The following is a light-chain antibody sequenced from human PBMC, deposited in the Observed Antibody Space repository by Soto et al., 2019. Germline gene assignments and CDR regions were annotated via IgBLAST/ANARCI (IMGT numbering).Light chain of an antibody. V-gene: IGLV1-47*01. Sequence: QSVLTQPPSASGTPGQRVTISCSGSGSNIGNNYVYWYHQLPGAAPKLLIYRNNQRPSGVPDRFSGSKSGTSASLAISGLRSDDEADYYCASWDDSLSGVLFGGGTKLTVL. CDR3: ASWDDSLSGVL. J-gene: IGLJ2*01. CDR1: GSNIGNNY. CDR2: RNN.